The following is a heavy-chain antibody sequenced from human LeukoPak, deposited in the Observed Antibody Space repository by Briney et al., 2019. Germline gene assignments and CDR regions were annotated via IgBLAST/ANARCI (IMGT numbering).Heavy chain of an antibody. V-gene: IGHV1-8*01. CDR3: ASDLVGPDDAFDI. Sequence: VASVTVSCKASGYTFTSYDINWVRQATGQGLEWMGWMNPNSGNTGYAQKFQGRVTMTRNTSISTAYMELSSLRSEDTAVYYCASDLVGPDDAFDIWGQGTMVTVSS. CDR2: MNPNSGNT. CDR1: GYTFTSYD. J-gene: IGHJ3*02. D-gene: IGHD1-26*01.